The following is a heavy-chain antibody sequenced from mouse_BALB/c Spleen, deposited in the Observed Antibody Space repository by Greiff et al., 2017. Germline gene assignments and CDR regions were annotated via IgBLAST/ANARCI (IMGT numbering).Heavy chain of an antibody. Sequence: VQLKESGPELVKPGASMKISCKASGYSFTGYTMNWVKQSHGKNLEWIGLINPYNGGTSYNQKFKGKATLTVDKSSSTAYMELLSLTSEDSAVYYCAREGYYDGYYGAMDYWGQGTSVTVSS. J-gene: IGHJ4*01. CDR3: AREGYYDGYYGAMDY. D-gene: IGHD2-3*01. V-gene: IGHV1-18*01. CDR1: GYSFTGYT. CDR2: INPYNGGT.